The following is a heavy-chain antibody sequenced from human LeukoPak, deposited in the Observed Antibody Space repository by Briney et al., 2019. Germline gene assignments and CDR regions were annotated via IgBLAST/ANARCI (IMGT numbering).Heavy chain of an antibody. D-gene: IGHD3-10*01. CDR3: ARTAHRYYGSGSFSLDVFDI. V-gene: IGHV3-30-3*01. CDR1: GFTFSTYA. Sequence: PGRSLRLSCAASGFTFSTYAMHWVRQAPGKGLEWVVAITSDGSKKYYADSVKGRITISRDNSKSSLYLQMNSLTPEDTAVYYCARTAHRYYGSGSFSLDVFDIWGQGTMVTVSS. J-gene: IGHJ3*02. CDR2: ITSDGSKK.